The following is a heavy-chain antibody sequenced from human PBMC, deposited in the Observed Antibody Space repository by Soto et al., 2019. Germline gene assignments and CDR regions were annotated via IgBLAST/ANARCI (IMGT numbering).Heavy chain of an antibody. V-gene: IGHV4-31*03. J-gene: IGHJ4*02. D-gene: IGHD1-1*01. CDR3: ARGVLY. CDR1: GGSISSGGYF. CDR2: IFYSGTT. Sequence: QVQLQESGPGLVKPSQTLSLTCTVSGGSISSGGYFWSWIRQPPGKVLEWIGNIFYSGTTYYNPSLKSRVTISVDTSKNQFSRRLSSVTAADTAVYFCARGVLYWGQGTLVTVSS.